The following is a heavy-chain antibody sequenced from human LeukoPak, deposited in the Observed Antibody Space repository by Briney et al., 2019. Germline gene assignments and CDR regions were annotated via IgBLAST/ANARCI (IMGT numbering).Heavy chain of an antibody. D-gene: IGHD6-19*01. V-gene: IGHV4-59*01. CDR1: GGSIGTYY. CDR2: IYYTGST. J-gene: IGHJ4*02. Sequence: SETLSLTCTVSGGSIGTYYWSWIRQPPGKGLEYIAYIYYTGSTDYNPSFKSRVRMSLDTSKNQFSLVLNSVTVADTAVYYCARGRYGGGWYDYWGQGTLVTVSS. CDR3: ARGRYGGGWYDY.